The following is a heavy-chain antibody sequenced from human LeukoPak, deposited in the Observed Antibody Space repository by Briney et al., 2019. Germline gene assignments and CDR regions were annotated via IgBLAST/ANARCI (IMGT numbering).Heavy chain of an antibody. CDR3: AKGPLLPPSGYGYALDY. CDR1: GFTFSSYA. D-gene: IGHD5-18*01. CDR2: ISGSGGST. Sequence: GGSLRLSCAASGFTFSSYAMSWVRQAPGKGLEWVSAISGSGGSTYYADSVKGRFTISRDNSKNTLYLQMNSLRAEDTAVYYCAKGPLLPPSGYGYALDYWGQGTLVTVSS. V-gene: IGHV3-23*01. J-gene: IGHJ4*02.